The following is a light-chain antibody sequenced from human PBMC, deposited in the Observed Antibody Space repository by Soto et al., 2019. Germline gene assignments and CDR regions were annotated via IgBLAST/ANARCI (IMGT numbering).Light chain of an antibody. CDR1: SGHSNYA. J-gene: IGLJ2*01. Sequence: QSVLTQSPSASASLGASVKLTCTLSSGHSNYAIAWHQQQSEKGPRYLMKLNSDGSHSTGDGIPDRFSGSSSGAERYLTISSLQSEDEADYSCQTWGSGIVVFGGGTKLTVL. CDR2: LNSDGSH. CDR3: QTWGSGIVV. V-gene: IGLV4-69*01.